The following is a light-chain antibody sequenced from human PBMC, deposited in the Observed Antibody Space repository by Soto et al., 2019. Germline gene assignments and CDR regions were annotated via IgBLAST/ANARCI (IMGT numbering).Light chain of an antibody. V-gene: IGKV3-11*01. CDR1: QSLNIY. CDR3: QQRRSWPIT. Sequence: EIVLTQSPATLSLSPGERATLSCRASQSLNIYLAWYQQKPGQAPRLLIYDASNSATGLPARFSGSGSETDFTLTISSLEPEDFAVYYCQQRRSWPITFGQGTRLEIK. J-gene: IGKJ5*01. CDR2: DAS.